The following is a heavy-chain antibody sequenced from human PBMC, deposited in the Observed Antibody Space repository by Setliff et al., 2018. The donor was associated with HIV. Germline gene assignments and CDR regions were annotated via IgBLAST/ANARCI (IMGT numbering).Heavy chain of an antibody. CDR2: VFRDDNT. J-gene: IGHJ3*02. CDR3: ATSSRGWGQDAFDI. D-gene: IGHD6-19*01. V-gene: IGHV3-66*02. CDR1: GLTVSGNY. Sequence: GGSLRLSCTASGLTVSGNYMGWVRQAPGEGLEWVSLVFRDDNTYNADSVKGRFTISRDSSKNTLYLQIKSLRGDDTAVYYWATSSRGWGQDAFDIWGQGTMVTVSS.